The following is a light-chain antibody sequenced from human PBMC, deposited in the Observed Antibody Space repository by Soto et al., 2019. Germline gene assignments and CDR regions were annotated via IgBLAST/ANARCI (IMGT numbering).Light chain of an antibody. CDR2: LGS. CDR3: MEALQTPLT. CDR1: QSLLHTNGYNY. Sequence: DIVMTQSPLSLPVTPGEPASISCRSSQSLLHTNGYNYLDWYLQKPGQSPQLLIYLGSNRASGVPDRFSGSGSGTDFTLKISRVEAEDVGVYYCMEALQTPLTVGPGTKVDSK. J-gene: IGKJ3*01. V-gene: IGKV2-28*01.